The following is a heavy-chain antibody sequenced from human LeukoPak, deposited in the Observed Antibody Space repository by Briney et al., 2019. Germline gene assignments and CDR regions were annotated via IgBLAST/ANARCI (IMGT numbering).Heavy chain of an antibody. Sequence: GGSLRLSCVVSGFTFSSHSMSWVRQAPGKGLEWVADITREGSAAYYVDSVKGRFSISRDNAKNSLYLQMNSLRAEDTAVYYCAKGWHNGDDPLFDYWGQGTVVTVSS. J-gene: IGHJ4*02. CDR1: GFTFSSHS. D-gene: IGHD2-8*01. CDR2: ITREGSAA. CDR3: AKGWHNGDDPLFDY. V-gene: IGHV3-7*05.